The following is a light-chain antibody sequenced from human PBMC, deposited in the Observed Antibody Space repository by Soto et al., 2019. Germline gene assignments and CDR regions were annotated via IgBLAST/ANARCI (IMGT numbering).Light chain of an antibody. V-gene: IGLV5-45*03. Sequence: QPVLTQPSSLSASPGASASLTCTLRSGINVGTYRIYWYQQKPGSPPQYLLRYKSDSDKQQSSGVPSRFSGSKDASANAGTLLISGLQSEDEADYYCMIWHSSAWVFGGGTKVTVL. CDR3: MIWHSSAWV. J-gene: IGLJ2*01. CDR2: YKSDSDK. CDR1: SGINVGTYR.